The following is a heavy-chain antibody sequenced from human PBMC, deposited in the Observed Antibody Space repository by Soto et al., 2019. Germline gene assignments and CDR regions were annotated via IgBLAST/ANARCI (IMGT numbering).Heavy chain of an antibody. V-gene: IGHV3-66*01. D-gene: IGHD2-15*01. CDR2: IYSGGST. CDR3: ARGGRP. CDR1: GFTVSSNY. J-gene: IGHJ5*02. Sequence: GGSLRLSCAASGFTVSSNYMSWVRQAPGKGLEWVSVIYSGGSTHFADSVKDRFSISRDNSKNTLHLQMNSLRAEDTAVYYCARGGRPWGQGTLVTVSS.